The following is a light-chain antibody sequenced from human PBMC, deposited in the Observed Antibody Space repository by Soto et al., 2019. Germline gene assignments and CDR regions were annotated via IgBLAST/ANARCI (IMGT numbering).Light chain of an antibody. Sequence: EIVMTQAPATLSVYPGERATLSCRASQSVSSNLAWYQQKPGQAPRLLIYGASTRATGIPARFSGSGSGTEFTLTISSLQSEDFAVYYCQQYNNWSQKEFGGGTKVDIK. CDR3: QQYNNWSQKE. CDR2: GAS. V-gene: IGKV3-15*01. CDR1: QSVSSN. J-gene: IGKJ4*02.